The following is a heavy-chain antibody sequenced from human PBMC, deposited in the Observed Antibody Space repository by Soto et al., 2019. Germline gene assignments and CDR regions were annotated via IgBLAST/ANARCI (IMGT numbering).Heavy chain of an antibody. CDR2: IYDSGST. CDR1: GDSISRGGYS. J-gene: IGHJ6*02. V-gene: IGHV4-30-2*01. CDR3: ARGSSSYYDYGMDV. D-gene: IGHD6-6*01. Sequence: SETLSLTCAVSGDSISRGGYSWTWFRQPPGKALEWIGNIYDSGSTSYNPSLKSRVTISVDTSKNQFSLRLTSVTAADTAVYFCARGSSSYYDYGMDVWGQGTPVTVSS.